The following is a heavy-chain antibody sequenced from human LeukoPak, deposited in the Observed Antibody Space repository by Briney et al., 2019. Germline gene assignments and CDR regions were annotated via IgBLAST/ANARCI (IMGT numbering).Heavy chain of an antibody. V-gene: IGHV3-21*01. J-gene: IGHJ4*02. CDR1: GFTFSSYS. D-gene: IGHD3-22*01. Sequence: NPGGSLRLSCAASGFTFSSYSMNWVRQAPGKGLEWVSSISSSSSYIYYADSVKGRFTISRDSAKNSLYLQMNSLRAEDTDVYYCARGGFYDRTTNYYFDFWGQGTLVTVSS. CDR3: ARGGFYDRTTNYYFDF. CDR2: ISSSSSYI.